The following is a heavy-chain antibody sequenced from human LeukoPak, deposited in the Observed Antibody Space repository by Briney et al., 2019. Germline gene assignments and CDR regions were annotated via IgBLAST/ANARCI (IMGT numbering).Heavy chain of an antibody. V-gene: IGHV3-30*02. D-gene: IGHD2-2*01. CDR1: GFTFSSYG. CDR3: AKVEYQLLSDYYYYMDV. CDR2: IRYDGSNK. Sequence: SGGSLRLSCAASGFTFSSYGMHWVRQAPGKGLEWVAFIRYDGSNKYYADSVKGRFTISRDNSKNTLHLQMNSLRAEDTAVYYCAKVEYQLLSDYYYYMDVWGKGTTVTISS. J-gene: IGHJ6*03.